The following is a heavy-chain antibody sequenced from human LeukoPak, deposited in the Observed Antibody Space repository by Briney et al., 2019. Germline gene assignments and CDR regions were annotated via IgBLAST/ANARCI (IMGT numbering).Heavy chain of an antibody. CDR1: GGTFSSYA. V-gene: IGHV1-69*13. D-gene: IGHD6-19*01. Sequence: GASVKVSCTASGGTFSSYAISWVRQAPGQGLEWMGGIIPIFGTANYAQKFQGRVTITADESTSTAYMELSSLRSEDTAVYYCARSRIAVALYYFDYWGQGTLVTVSS. J-gene: IGHJ4*02. CDR2: IIPIFGTA. CDR3: ARSRIAVALYYFDY.